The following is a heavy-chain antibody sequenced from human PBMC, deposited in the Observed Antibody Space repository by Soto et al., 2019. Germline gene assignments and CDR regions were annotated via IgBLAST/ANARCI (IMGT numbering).Heavy chain of an antibody. Sequence: QVQLVQSGAEVKKPGSSVKVSCKASGGTFSSYAISWVRQAPVQGLEWMGGIIPIFGTANYAQKFQGRVTITADESTSTAYMELSSLRSEDTAVYYCARDYSEYSSSPYGMDVWGQGTTVTVSS. CDR3: ARDYSEYSSSPYGMDV. CDR1: GGTFSSYA. D-gene: IGHD6-6*01. V-gene: IGHV1-69*12. CDR2: IIPIFGTA. J-gene: IGHJ6*02.